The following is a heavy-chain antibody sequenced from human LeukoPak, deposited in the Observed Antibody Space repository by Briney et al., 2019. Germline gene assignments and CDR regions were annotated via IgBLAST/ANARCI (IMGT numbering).Heavy chain of an antibody. D-gene: IGHD3-16*02. CDR3: ARGFGGVIVTPGDY. J-gene: IGHJ4*02. CDR1: GGSISSSSYY. V-gene: IGHV4-39*01. Sequence: SETLSLTCTVSGGSISSSSYYWGWIRQPPGKGLEWIGSIYYSGSTYYNPSLKSRVTISVDTSKNQFSLELSSVTAADTAVYYCARGFGGVIVTPGDYWGQGTLVTVSS. CDR2: IYYSGST.